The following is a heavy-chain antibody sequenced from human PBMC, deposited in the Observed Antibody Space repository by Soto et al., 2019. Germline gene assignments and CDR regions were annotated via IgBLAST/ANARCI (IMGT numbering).Heavy chain of an antibody. D-gene: IGHD4-17*01. CDR2: ISGSGGRT. CDR1: GFTFSSYA. Sequence: GGSLRLSCAASGFTFSSYAMMWVRQAPGKGLEWVSAISGSGGRTYYADSVKGRFTISRDNSKNTLYLQMNSLRAEDTAVYYCAKDGRSTVTTFGYDFDYWGQGTLVTVSS. V-gene: IGHV3-23*01. J-gene: IGHJ4*02. CDR3: AKDGRSTVTTFGYDFDY.